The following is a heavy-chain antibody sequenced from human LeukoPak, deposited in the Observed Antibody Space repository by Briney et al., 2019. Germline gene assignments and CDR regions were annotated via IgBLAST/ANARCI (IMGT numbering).Heavy chain of an antibody. D-gene: IGHD3-9*01. Sequence: GGSLRLSCAASGFTFSSYAMHWVRQAPGKGLEYVSAISSNGGSTYYANSVKGRFTISRDNSKNTLYLQMGSLRAEDMAVYYCARASGLYYDILTGYAPHYFDYWGQGTLATVSS. CDR3: ARASGLYYDILTGYAPHYFDY. CDR2: ISSNGGST. V-gene: IGHV3-64*01. J-gene: IGHJ4*02. CDR1: GFTFSSYA.